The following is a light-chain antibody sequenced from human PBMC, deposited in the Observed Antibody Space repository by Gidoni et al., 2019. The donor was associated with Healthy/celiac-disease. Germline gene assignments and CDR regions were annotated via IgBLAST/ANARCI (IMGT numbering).Light chain of an antibody. V-gene: IGKV1-12*02. CDR2: AAS. Sequence: DLQMTQSPSSVSSSVGDRVTITCRASQGISSCLTWYQQKPGKAPKLLIYAASSLQSGDPSMFSGSGSGTDFTLTISSLQPEDFATYYCQQANSFPWGLTFGGGTKVEIK. CDR3: QQANSFPWGLT. CDR1: QGISSC. J-gene: IGKJ4*01.